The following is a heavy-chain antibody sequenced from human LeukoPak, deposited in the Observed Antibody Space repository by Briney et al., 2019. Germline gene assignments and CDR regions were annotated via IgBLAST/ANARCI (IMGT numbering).Heavy chain of an antibody. V-gene: IGHV3-74*01. CDR2: INDDGRST. CDR3: ARAGAMITFGGVIVNAFDYYMDV. CDR1: GFTFSSYW. D-gene: IGHD3-16*02. Sequence: PGGSLRLSCAASGFTFSSYWMHWVRQAPGKGLVGVSRINDDGRSTSYADSVKGRFTISRDNAKNSLYLQMNSLRAEDTALYYCARAGAMITFGGVIVNAFDYYMDVWGKGTTVTVSS. J-gene: IGHJ6*03.